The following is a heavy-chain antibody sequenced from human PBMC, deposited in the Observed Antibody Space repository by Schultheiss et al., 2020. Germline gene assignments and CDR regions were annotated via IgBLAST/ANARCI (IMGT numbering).Heavy chain of an antibody. CDR3: ARMRTGSGWCYFDY. V-gene: IGHV4-34*01. Sequence: SETLSLTCAVYGGSFSGYYWSWIRQPPGKGLEWIGEINHSGSTNYNPSLKSRVTMSVDTSKNQFSLKLSSVTAADTAVYYCARMRTGSGWCYFDYWGQGTLVTVSS. CDR2: INHSGST. J-gene: IGHJ4*02. CDR1: GGSFSGYY. D-gene: IGHD6-19*01.